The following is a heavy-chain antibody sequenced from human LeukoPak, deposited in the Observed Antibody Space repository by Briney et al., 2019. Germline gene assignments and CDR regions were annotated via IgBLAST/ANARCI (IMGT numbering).Heavy chain of an antibody. CDR1: GFTFSSYS. V-gene: IGHV3-48*04. Sequence: GGSLRLSCAASGFTFSSYSMNWVRQAPGKGLEWVSYISSSSSTIYYADSVKGRFTISRDNAKNSLSLQMNSLRAEDTAVYYCARDIMMVGFDAFDIWGQGTMVTVSS. D-gene: IGHD3-16*01. CDR3: ARDIMMVGFDAFDI. CDR2: ISSSSSTI. J-gene: IGHJ3*02.